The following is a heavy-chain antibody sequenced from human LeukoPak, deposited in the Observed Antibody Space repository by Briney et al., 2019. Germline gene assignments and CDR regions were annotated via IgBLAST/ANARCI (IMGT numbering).Heavy chain of an antibody. J-gene: IGHJ5*02. CDR3: ARSPLMVRGVIIVAWFDP. CDR2: IIPIFGTA. Sequence: SVKVSCKASGGTFSSYAISWVRQAPGQGLEWMGGIIPIFGTANYAQKFQGRVTITADESTSTAYMELSSLRSEDTAVYYCARSPLMVRGVIIVAWFDPWGQGTLVTVSS. D-gene: IGHD3-10*01. CDR1: GGTFSSYA. V-gene: IGHV1-69*13.